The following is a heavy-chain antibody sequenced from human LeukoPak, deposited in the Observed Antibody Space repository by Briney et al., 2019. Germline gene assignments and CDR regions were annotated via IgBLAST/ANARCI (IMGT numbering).Heavy chain of an antibody. V-gene: IGHV3-11*04. CDR3: ARHLSGVTGYTYGRGIDY. CDR2: ISSGGDIM. CDR1: GLRFSDYY. D-gene: IGHD5-18*01. J-gene: IGHJ4*02. Sequence: SGGSLRLSCAASGLRFSDYYVSWIRQAPGKGLQWVSYISSGGDIMHYADSVKGRFTISRDNAKTSLYLQMNSLRVEDTAVYYCARHLSGVTGYTYGRGIDYWGQGTLVIVSP.